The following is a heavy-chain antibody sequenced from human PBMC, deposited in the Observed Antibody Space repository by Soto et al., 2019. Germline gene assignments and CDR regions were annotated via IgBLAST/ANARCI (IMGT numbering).Heavy chain of an antibody. CDR1: GYTFTSYD. D-gene: IGHD6-19*01. CDR2: IGTSNGHT. V-gene: IGHV1-18*01. J-gene: IGHJ1*01. CDR3: ARGYGIGWYSQYFHH. Sequence: QVQLVQSGAEVKKPGATVDVSCKASGYTFTSYDIFWVRQAPGQGLAWMGWIGTSNGHTNYAQKLQDRVIMTTDTSTSTDYVELGSLRSDDTAVYDGARGYGIGWYSQYFHHWGQGTMVTFSP.